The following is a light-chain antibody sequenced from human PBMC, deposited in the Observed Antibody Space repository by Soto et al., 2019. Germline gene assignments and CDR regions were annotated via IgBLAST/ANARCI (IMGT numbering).Light chain of an antibody. CDR1: SSDVGDYNS. CDR2: DVS. V-gene: IGLV2-11*01. Sequence: QSALTQPRSVSGSPGQSFTVSCIGTSSDVGDYNSVSWYQQHPGKAPKLMIYDVSKRPSGVPDRFSGSKSGNTASLTISGLQAEDEADYYCCSYVGGYSYVFGIGTKVTVL. J-gene: IGLJ1*01. CDR3: CSYVGGYSYV.